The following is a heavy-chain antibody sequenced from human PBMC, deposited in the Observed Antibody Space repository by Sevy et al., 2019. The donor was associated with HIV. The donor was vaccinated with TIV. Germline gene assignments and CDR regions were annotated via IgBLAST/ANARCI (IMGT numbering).Heavy chain of an antibody. Sequence: GESLKISCKGSGYTFTNYWIGWVXXMPGKGLEWMGXIYPGDSDTRYSPSFQGQVTISADKSISTAYLQWSSLKASDTAMYYCARYPIVVVPAAEYYFDYWGQGTLVTVSS. CDR3: ARYPIVVVPAAEYYFDY. CDR2: IYPGDSDT. CDR1: GYTFTNYW. D-gene: IGHD2-2*01. J-gene: IGHJ4*02. V-gene: IGHV5-51*01.